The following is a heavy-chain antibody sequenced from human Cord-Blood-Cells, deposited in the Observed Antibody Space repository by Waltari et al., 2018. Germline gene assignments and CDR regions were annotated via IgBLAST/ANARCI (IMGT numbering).Heavy chain of an antibody. CDR1: GGSISSYY. D-gene: IGHD2-15*01. Sequence: QVQLQESGPGLVKPSETLSLTYTVSGGSISSYYWSWIRQPPGKGLEWIGYIYYSGSTNYNPSLKSRVTISVDTSKNQFSLKLSSVTAADTAVYYCARVERGYCSGGSCYYWYFDLWGRGTLVTVSS. CDR2: IYYSGST. J-gene: IGHJ2*01. CDR3: ARVERGYCSGGSCYYWYFDL. V-gene: IGHV4-59*01.